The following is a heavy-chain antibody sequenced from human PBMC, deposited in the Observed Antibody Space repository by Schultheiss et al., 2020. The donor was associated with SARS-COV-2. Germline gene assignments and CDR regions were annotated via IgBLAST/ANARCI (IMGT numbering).Heavy chain of an antibody. J-gene: IGHJ6*03. CDR1: GFTFSDYY. CDR3: ARDHGGFYDFWSGYLGDYYYYYYMDV. CDR2: ISSSGSTI. D-gene: IGHD3-3*01. V-gene: IGHV3-11*01. Sequence: GESLKISCAASGFTFSDYYMSWIRQAPGKGLEWVSYISSSGSTIYYEDSVKGRFTISSDNAKNSLYLQMNSLRAEDTAVYYCARDHGGFYDFWSGYLGDYYYYYYMDVWGKGTTVTVSS.